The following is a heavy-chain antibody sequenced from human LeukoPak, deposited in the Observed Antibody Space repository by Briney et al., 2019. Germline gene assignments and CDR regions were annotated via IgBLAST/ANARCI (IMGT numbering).Heavy chain of an antibody. CDR3: ARQQGLIQRFDY. CDR1: GYSFTKYW. CDR2: IYPGDSDT. D-gene: IGHD5-18*01. J-gene: IGHJ4*02. Sequence: GESLKISCKGSGYSFTKYWIGWVRQLPGKGLEWMGIIYPGDSDTRYNPSFQGQVTISVDKSISTAYPQWSSLKASDTAMYYCARQQGLIQRFDYWGQGTLVTVSS. V-gene: IGHV5-51*01.